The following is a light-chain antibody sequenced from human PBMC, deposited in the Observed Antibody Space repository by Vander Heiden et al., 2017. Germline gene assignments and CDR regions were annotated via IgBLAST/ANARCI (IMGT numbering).Light chain of an antibody. V-gene: IGLV7-46*01. J-gene: IGLJ1*01. Sequence: QALVTQDPSLPVSPGGTVTPTTGSSTGAVTSGHYPYWFQPKPAQAPSTLIYDTRPTQSSTPSRFSGSLLGGTAALTLSGAQHEDEADYFCILSYRGVYVFGTGTKVTVL. CDR1: TGAVTSGHY. CDR3: ILSYRGVYV. CDR2: DTR.